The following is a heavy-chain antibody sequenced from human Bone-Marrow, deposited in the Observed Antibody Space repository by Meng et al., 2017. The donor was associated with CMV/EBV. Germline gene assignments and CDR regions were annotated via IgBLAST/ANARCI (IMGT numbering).Heavy chain of an antibody. D-gene: IGHD2-2*01. V-gene: IGHV3-30-3*01. CDR2: ISYDGSNK. CDR3: ARDPPSQPARYCSSTSCDRDLLYYYGMDV. Sequence: GGSLRLSCAASGFTFSSYAMHWVRQAPGKGLEWVAVISYDGSNKYYADSVKGRFTISRDNSKNTLYLQMSSLRAEDTAVYYCARDPPSQPARYCSSTSCDRDLLYYYGMDVWGQGTTVTVSS. J-gene: IGHJ6*02. CDR1: GFTFSSYA.